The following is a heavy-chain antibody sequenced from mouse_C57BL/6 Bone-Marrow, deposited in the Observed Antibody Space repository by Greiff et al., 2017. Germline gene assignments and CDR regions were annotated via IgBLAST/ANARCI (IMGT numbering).Heavy chain of an antibody. CDR2: IYPGDGDT. V-gene: IGHV1-82*01. CDR1: GYAFSSSW. Sequence: VQLKESGPELVKPGASVKISCKASGYAFSSSWMNWVKQRPGKGLEWIGRIYPGDGDTNYNGKFKGKATLTADKSSSTAYMQLSSLTSEDSAVYFCARRSGFAYWGQGTLVTVSA. CDR3: ARRSGFAY. J-gene: IGHJ3*01.